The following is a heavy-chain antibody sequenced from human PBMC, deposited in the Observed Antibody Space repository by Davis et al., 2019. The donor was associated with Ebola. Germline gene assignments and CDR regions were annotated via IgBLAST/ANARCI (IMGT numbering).Heavy chain of an antibody. CDR3: ARPTGYSSGRFDY. D-gene: IGHD6-19*01. CDR1: GYSFTNYW. V-gene: IGHV5-51*01. Sequence: GESLKISCKASGYSFTNYWIGWVRQMPGKGLEWMGIFYPGDSDSRYSPSFQGQVTISADKSISTAYLQWSSLKASDTAMYYCARPTGYSSGRFDYWGQGTLVTVSS. J-gene: IGHJ4*02. CDR2: FYPGDSDS.